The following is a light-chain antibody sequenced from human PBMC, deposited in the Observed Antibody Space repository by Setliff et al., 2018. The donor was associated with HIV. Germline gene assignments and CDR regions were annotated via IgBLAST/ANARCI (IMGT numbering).Light chain of an antibody. V-gene: IGLV2-23*02. J-gene: IGLJ1*01. CDR2: DVS. CDR1: PSDVGGFTL. CDR3: LSYTGSDTFV. Sequence: QSVLSQPASVSGSPWQSITISCTGTPSDVGGFTLVSWYQKYPDRVPKLIIYDVSKRPSRVSDRFSGSKSANTASLTISGLQAEDDADYYCLSYTGSDTFVFGSGTKVTVL.